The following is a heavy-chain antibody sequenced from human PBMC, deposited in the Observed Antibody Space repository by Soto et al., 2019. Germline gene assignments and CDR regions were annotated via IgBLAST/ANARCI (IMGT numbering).Heavy chain of an antibody. CDR2: IYYSGST. CDR1: GGSISSYY. D-gene: IGHD4-4*01. V-gene: IGHV4-59*08. J-gene: IGHJ6*03. CDR3: ARLPRTTVTNRGTGVGYYYYYYMDV. Sequence: SETLSLTCTVSGGSISSYYWSWIRQRPGKGLEWIGYIYYSGSTNYNPSLKSRVTISVDTSKNQFSLKLSSVTAADTAVYYCARLPRTTVTNRGTGVGYYYYYYMDVWGKGTTVTVSS.